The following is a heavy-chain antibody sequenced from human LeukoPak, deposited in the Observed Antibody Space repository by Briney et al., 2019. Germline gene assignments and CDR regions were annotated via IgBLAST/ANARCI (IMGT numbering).Heavy chain of an antibody. Sequence: GGSLRLSCAASGFTFSSYSMNWVRQAPGKGLEWVSSISSSSSYIYSAASVKGRFTISRDNAKSSLYLQMNSLRAEDTAVYYCARVGNYYDSSGYSYYFDYWGQGTLVTVSS. CDR1: GFTFSSYS. V-gene: IGHV3-21*01. CDR2: ISSSSSYI. D-gene: IGHD3-22*01. J-gene: IGHJ4*02. CDR3: ARVGNYYDSSGYSYYFDY.